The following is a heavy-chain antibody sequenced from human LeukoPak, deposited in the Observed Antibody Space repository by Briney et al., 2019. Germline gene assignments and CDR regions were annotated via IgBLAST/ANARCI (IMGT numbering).Heavy chain of an antibody. CDR1: GYTFTSYD. Sequence: ASVKVSCRASGYTFTSYDISWVRQATGQGLEWMGWMNPTSGDTEYAQKFQGRITMTMSTSISTAYMELTSLRSEDTAVYYCARGHNYYGMDVWGQGTTVTVTS. CDR2: MNPTSGDT. V-gene: IGHV1-8*01. J-gene: IGHJ6*02. CDR3: ARGHNYYGMDV.